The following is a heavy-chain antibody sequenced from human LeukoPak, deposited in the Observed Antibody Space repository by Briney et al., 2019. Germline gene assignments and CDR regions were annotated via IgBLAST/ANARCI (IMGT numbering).Heavy chain of an antibody. CDR2: IAHSRTT. D-gene: IGHD6-13*01. V-gene: IGHV4-38-2*02. J-gene: IGHJ4*02. Sequence: WISSIAHSRTTFYNPSLKSRLTISVDTSKNQFSLTVTSVTAADTAVYYCSRGQSISAVAVWGQGTLVTVSS. CDR3: SRGQSISAVAV.